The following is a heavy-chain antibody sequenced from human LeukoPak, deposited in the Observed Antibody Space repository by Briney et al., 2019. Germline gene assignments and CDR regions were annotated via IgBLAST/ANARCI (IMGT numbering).Heavy chain of an antibody. CDR2: ISWNSGSI. CDR3: ARDLVAGTGNWFDP. J-gene: IGHJ5*02. Sequence: GGSLRLSCAASGFTFDDYAMHWVRQAPGEGLEWVSGISWNSGSIGYADSVKGRFTISRDNAKNSLYLQMNSLRSDDTAVYYCARDLVAGTGNWFDPWGQGTLVTVSS. D-gene: IGHD6-19*01. V-gene: IGHV3-9*01. CDR1: GFTFDDYA.